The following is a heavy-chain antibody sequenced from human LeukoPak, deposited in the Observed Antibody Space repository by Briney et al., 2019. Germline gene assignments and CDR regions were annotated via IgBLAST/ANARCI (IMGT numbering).Heavy chain of an antibody. D-gene: IGHD3-10*01. CDR3: ARSEYSSGSYYNEQNFDY. Sequence: SETLSLTCTVSGGSISSYYWSWIRQPAGKGLEWIGRIYTSGSTNYNPSLKSRVTMSVDTSKNQFSLKLSSVTAADTAVYYCARSEYSSGSYYNEQNFDYWGQGTLVTVSS. CDR2: IYTSGST. V-gene: IGHV4-4*07. CDR1: GGSISSYY. J-gene: IGHJ4*02.